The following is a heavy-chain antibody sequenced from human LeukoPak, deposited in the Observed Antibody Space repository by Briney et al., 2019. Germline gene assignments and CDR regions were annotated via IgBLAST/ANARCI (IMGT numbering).Heavy chain of an antibody. J-gene: IGHJ3*02. V-gene: IGHV1-8*01. CDR2: MNPNTGNA. D-gene: IGHD2-21*02. CDR3: ARCTGGACGGAFDI. Sequence: GAAVKVSCKTSGHTFTNYDINWLRQATGQGLEWMGWMNPNTGNADSAQKFQATVTMTSNISISTPYMELSSLRFEHTAVYYCARCTGGACGGAFDIWGQGTIVTVSS. CDR1: GHTFTNYD.